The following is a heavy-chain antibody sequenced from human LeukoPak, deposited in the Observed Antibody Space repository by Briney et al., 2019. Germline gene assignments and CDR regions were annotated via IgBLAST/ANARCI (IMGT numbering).Heavy chain of an antibody. Sequence: ASVKVSCKASGYTFTSYGISWVRQAPGQGLEWMGWISAYNGNTNYAQKLQGRVTMTTDTSTSTAYMELSSLRSEDTAVYYCATRLGTTGYFDYWGQGTLVTVSS. CDR2: ISAYNGNT. CDR3: ATRLGTTGYFDY. J-gene: IGHJ4*02. CDR1: GYTFTSYG. V-gene: IGHV1-18*01. D-gene: IGHD1-7*01.